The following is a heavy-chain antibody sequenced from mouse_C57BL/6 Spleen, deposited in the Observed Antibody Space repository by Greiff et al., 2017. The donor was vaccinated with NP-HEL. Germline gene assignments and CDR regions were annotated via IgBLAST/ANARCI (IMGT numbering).Heavy chain of an antibody. J-gene: IGHJ3*01. CDR3: ASLDSSGPFAY. Sequence: EVHLVESGGGVVQPGGSLKLSCAASGFTFSDYGMAWVRQAPRKGPEWVAFISNLAYSIYYADTVTGRFTISRENAKNTLYLEMSSLRSEDTAMYYCASLDSSGPFAYWGQGTLVTVSA. CDR1: GFTFSDYG. V-gene: IGHV5-15*01. CDR2: ISNLAYSI. D-gene: IGHD3-2*02.